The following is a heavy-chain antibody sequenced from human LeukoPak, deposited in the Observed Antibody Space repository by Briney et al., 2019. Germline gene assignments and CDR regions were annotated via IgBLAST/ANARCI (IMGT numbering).Heavy chain of an antibody. Sequence: GGSLRLSCAASGFTVSSNYMSWVRQAPGKGLEWVSVIYSGGSTYYADSVKGRFTISRDNSKNTLYLQMNSLRAEDTAVYYCATRDGYNTYFDYWGQGTLVTVSS. J-gene: IGHJ4*02. V-gene: IGHV3-53*01. CDR3: ATRDGYNTYFDY. CDR2: IYSGGST. D-gene: IGHD5-24*01. CDR1: GFTVSSNY.